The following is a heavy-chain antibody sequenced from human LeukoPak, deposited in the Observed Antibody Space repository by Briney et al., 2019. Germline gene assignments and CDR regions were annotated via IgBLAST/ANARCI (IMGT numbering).Heavy chain of an antibody. CDR3: ARDKGAHYYDSSGYERHDAFDI. V-gene: IGHV4-31*03. CDR1: GGSTSSGGYY. D-gene: IGHD3-22*01. Sequence: PSETLSLTCTVSGGSTSSGGYYWSWIRQHPGKGLEWIGYIYYSGSTYYNPSLKSRVTISVDTSKNQFSLKLSSVTAADTAVYYCARDKGAHYYDSSGYERHDAFDIWGQGTMVTVSS. J-gene: IGHJ3*02. CDR2: IYYSGST.